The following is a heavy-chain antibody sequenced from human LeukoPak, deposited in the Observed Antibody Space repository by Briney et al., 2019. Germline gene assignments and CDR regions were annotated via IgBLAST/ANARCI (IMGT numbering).Heavy chain of an antibody. D-gene: IGHD3-22*01. CDR3: ARVKYYYDSRGPYYYYYGMDV. J-gene: IGHJ6*02. V-gene: IGHV4-59*01. CDR2: IYNSGST. Sequence: SETLSLTCTVSGGSISSYYWSWIRQPPGKGLEWIGYIYNSGSTNYNSSLKSRVTISVDTSKNQFSLKLNSVTTADTAVYYCARVKYYYDSRGPYYYYYGMDVWGQGTTVTVSS. CDR1: GGSISSYY.